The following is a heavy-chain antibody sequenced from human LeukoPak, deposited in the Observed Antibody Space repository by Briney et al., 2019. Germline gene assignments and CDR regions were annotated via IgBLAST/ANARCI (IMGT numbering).Heavy chain of an antibody. J-gene: IGHJ5*02. Sequence: GESLKISSKGAGYSFTHYRLGWGRQMPGTGLEWMGIIYPGDSDTRYSPSFQGQVTISADKSISTGYLQWSSLKDTDTAMYYCAGPHYYNWSGSDGWFDPWGQGTLVTVSS. V-gene: IGHV5-51*01. CDR3: AGPHYYNWSGSDGWFDP. CDR1: GYSFTHYR. CDR2: IYPGDSDT. D-gene: IGHD3-22*01.